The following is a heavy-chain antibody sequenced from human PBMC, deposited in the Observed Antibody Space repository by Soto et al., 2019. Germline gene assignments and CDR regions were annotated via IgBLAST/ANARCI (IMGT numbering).Heavy chain of an antibody. Sequence: QVQLVQSGAEVKKPGASVKVSCKASGYTFTSYGISWVRQAPGQGLEWMGWISAYNGNTNYAQKLQGRVTMTTYTSTGIGYRHLRSLRCVYGAVYCYAGSYYVFGTGSLAGGLCWFDPWGQRTLVAVSS. CDR1: GYTFTSYG. J-gene: IGHJ5*02. CDR3: AGSYYVFGTGSLAGGLCWFDP. D-gene: IGHD3-3*01. CDR2: ISAYNGNT. V-gene: IGHV1-18*01.